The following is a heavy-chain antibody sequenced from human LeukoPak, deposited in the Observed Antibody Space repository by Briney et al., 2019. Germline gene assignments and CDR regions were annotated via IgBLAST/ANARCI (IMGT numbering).Heavy chain of an antibody. V-gene: IGHV3-21*01. CDR3: ARGGIYYYDSSGYSGPADY. CDR2: ISSSSSYI. Sequence: GGSLRLSCAVSGFSVRTNFMSWVRQAPGKGLEWVSSISSSSSYIYYADSVKGRFTISRDNAKNSLYLQMNSLRAEDTAVYYCARGGIYYYDSSGYSGPADYWGQGTLVTVSS. J-gene: IGHJ4*02. D-gene: IGHD3-22*01. CDR1: GFSVRTNF.